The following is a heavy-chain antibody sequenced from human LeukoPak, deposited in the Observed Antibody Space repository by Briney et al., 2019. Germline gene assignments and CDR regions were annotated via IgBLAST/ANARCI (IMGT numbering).Heavy chain of an antibody. D-gene: IGHD1-14*01. CDR1: GFTFSSYA. V-gene: IGHV3-23*01. J-gene: IGHJ4*02. CDR2: ISGSGGST. CDR3: AKAAPPIDGHRYYFDY. Sequence: PGGSLRLSCAASGFTFSSYAMSWVRQAPGKGLEWVSAISGSGGSTYYADSVKGRFTISRDNSKNTLYLQMNSLRAEDTAVYYCAKAAPPIDGHRYYFDYWGQGTLVTVSS.